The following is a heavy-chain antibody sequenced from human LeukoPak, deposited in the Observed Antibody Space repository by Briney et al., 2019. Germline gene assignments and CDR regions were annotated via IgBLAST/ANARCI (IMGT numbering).Heavy chain of an antibody. D-gene: IGHD6-6*01. CDR3: ARGEAARPGEGY. CDR2: MNPNSGNT. V-gene: IGHV1-8*01. Sequence: ASVKVSCKASGYTFTSYDINWVRQATGQGLEWMGWMNPNSGNTGYAQKFQGRVTMTRNTSISTAYMELSSLRSEDTAVYYCARGEAARPGEGYWGQGTLVTVSS. CDR1: GYTFTSYD. J-gene: IGHJ4*02.